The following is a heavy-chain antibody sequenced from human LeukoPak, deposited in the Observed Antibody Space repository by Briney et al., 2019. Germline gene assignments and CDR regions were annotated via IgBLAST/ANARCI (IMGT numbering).Heavy chain of an antibody. J-gene: IGHJ4*02. CDR3: ARDVSGWYQYGV. CDR2: IYTIGST. V-gene: IGHV4-4*07. CDR1: GRSISSYY. D-gene: IGHD6-19*01. Sequence: PSETLSLTCTVSGRSISSYYWSWIRQPAGNGLEWIGRIYTIGSTNYNPSLKSRVTMSVDTSKNHFSLKLSSVSAADTDVYYGARDVSGWYQYGVWGQGTLVTVSS.